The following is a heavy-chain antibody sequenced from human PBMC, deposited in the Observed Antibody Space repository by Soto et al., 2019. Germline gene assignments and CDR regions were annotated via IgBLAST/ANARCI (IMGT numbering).Heavy chain of an antibody. Sequence: PVKVSCKASGGTFSSYTIAWVRQAPGQGLEWMGEIIPLFGTTNYVEKFQGRLTITADASTSTAYMELSSLRSEDTAMYYCARDSIAAAGTDYWGQGTLVTVSS. J-gene: IGHJ4*02. CDR2: IIPLFGTT. D-gene: IGHD6-13*01. V-gene: IGHV1-69*13. CDR1: GGTFSSYT. CDR3: ARDSIAAAGTDY.